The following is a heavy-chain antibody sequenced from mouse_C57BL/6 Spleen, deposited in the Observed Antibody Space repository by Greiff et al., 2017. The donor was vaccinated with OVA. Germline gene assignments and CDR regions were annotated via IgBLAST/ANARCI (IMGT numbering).Heavy chain of an antibody. CDR2: INPNNGGT. CDR3: ARGDDGYYFDY. D-gene: IGHD2-3*01. J-gene: IGHJ2*01. V-gene: IGHV1-22*01. CDR1: GYTFTDYN. Sequence: EVQLQQPGPELVKPGASVKMSCKASGYTFTDYNMHWVKQSPGQSLEWIGYINPNNGGTSYNQKFKGKATLTVNKSSSTAYMELRSLTSEDAAVDYCARGDDGYYFDYWGQGTTLTVSS.